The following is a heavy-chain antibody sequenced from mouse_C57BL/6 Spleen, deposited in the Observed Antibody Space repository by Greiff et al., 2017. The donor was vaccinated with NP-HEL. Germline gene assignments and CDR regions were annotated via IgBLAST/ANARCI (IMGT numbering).Heavy chain of an antibody. CDR3: ARHDGYGHYFDY. D-gene: IGHD2-3*01. V-gene: IGHV5-6*01. Sequence: EVQGVESGGDLVKPGGSLTLSCAASGFTFSSYGMSWVRQTPDQRLEWVATISSGGSYTYYPDNVKGRFTISRDNAKNTRYLQMSSLKSEDTAMYYCARHDGYGHYFDYWGQGTTLTVSS. CDR2: ISSGGSYT. CDR1: GFTFSSYG. J-gene: IGHJ2*01.